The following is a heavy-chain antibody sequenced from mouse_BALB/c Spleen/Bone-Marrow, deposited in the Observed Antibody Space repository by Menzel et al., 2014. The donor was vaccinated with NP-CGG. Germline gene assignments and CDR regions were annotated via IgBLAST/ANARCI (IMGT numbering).Heavy chain of an antibody. V-gene: IGHV2-2*02. J-gene: IGHJ4*01. Sequence: QVQLQQPGPGLVQPSQSLSITCTVSGFSLTSYGVHWVRQSPGKGLEWLGVIWSGGSTDYNAALISRLSISKDNSKSQVFFKMNSLQANDTAIYYCASTTALYYYAMDYWGQGTSVTVSS. CDR1: GFSLTSYG. CDR2: IWSGGST. D-gene: IGHD1-2*01. CDR3: ASTTALYYYAMDY.